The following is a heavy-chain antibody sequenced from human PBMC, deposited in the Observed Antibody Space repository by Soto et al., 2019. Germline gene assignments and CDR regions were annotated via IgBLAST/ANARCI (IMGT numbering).Heavy chain of an antibody. CDR1: GFTFSSYA. V-gene: IGHV3-30-3*01. D-gene: IGHD3-3*01. CDR3: AKAHDFWSCYFDY. Sequence: GGSLRLSCAASGFTFSSYAMHWVRQAPGKGLEWVAVISYDGSNKYYADSVKGRFTISRDNSKNTLYLQMNSLRAEDTAVYYCAKAHDFWSCYFDYWGQGTLVTVSS. CDR2: ISYDGSNK. J-gene: IGHJ4*02.